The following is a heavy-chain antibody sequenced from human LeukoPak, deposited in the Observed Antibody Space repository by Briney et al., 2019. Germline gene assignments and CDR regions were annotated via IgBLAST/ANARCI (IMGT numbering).Heavy chain of an antibody. CDR2: INPNSGGT. J-gene: IGHJ5*02. CDR1: GYTFTGYY. Sequence: ASVNVSCKASGYTFTGYYMHWVRQAPGQGLEWMGWINPNSGGTNYAQKFQGRVTMTRDTSISTAYMELSRLRSDDTAVYYCAREAIGVVVAATPSNWFDPWGQGTLVTVSS. D-gene: IGHD2-15*01. V-gene: IGHV1-2*02. CDR3: AREAIGVVVAATPSNWFDP.